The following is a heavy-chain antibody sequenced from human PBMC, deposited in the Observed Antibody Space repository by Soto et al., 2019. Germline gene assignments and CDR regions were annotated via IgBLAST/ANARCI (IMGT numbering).Heavy chain of an antibody. V-gene: IGHV3-7*03. CDR1: GFTFNTYW. CDR3: ARYFRGSRRYFFAY. D-gene: IGHD4-17*01. CDR2: INQDGGGT. Sequence: TVSCVGWGFTFNTYWMTWIRQAPGKGVEWVANINQDGGGTYYVDSVQGRFTISRDNDKDSLYLQMNSLRGEDTAVYYCARYFRGSRRYFFAYCGQGTLVIVYS. J-gene: IGHJ4*02.